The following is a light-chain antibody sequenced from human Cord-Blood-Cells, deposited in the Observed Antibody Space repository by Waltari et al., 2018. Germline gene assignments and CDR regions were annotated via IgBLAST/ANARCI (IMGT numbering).Light chain of an antibody. CDR1: SSHVGGYNY. V-gene: IGLV2-8*01. Sequence: QSALTQPPSASGSPGQSVTIPRTGTSSHVGGYNYVSWYQQHPGKAPKLMLYEISKRPSGAPRRSAVSKAGNTSSPTVGGHQAEEEADYYCRSDAGSNNLVFGGGTKLTVL. CDR3: RSDAGSNNLV. J-gene: IGLJ2*01. CDR2: EIS.